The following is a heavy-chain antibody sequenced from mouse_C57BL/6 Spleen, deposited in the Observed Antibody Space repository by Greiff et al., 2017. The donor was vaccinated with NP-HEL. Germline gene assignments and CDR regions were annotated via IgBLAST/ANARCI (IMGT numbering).Heavy chain of an antibody. CDR1: GYSITSGYY. J-gene: IGHJ3*01. Sequence: ESGPGLVKPSQSLSLTCSVTGYSITSGYYWNWIRQFPGNKLEWMGYISYDGSNNYNPSLKNRISITRDTSKNQFFLKLNSVTTEDTATYYCARGDMRLLLAYWGQGTLVTVSA. V-gene: IGHV3-6*01. D-gene: IGHD2-3*01. CDR2: ISYDGSN. CDR3: ARGDMRLLLAY.